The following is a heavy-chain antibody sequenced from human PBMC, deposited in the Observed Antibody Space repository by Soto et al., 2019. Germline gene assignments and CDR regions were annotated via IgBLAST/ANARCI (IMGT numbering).Heavy chain of an antibody. CDR2: ILPIFDTP. J-gene: IGHJ4*02. CDR3: ARSFSSTSAAFDY. D-gene: IGHD6-6*01. CDR1: GVTFRGHS. V-gene: IGHV1-69*13. Sequence: SVKVSCNASGVTFRGHSVSWVLQAPGQGLEWMGGILPIFDTPNYARNFQGRVTITADESTSTTSMELNSLTSDDTAVYYCARSFSSTSAAFDYWGQGTLVTVSS.